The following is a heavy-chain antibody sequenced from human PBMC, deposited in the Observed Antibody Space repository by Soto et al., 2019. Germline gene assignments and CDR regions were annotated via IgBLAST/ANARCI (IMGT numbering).Heavy chain of an antibody. V-gene: IGHV3-23*01. J-gene: IGHJ4*02. Sequence: EVQLLESGGGLVQPGGSLRLSCAASGFTFSSYAMSWVRQAPGKGPEWVSTISARGGNTYYADSVKGRFTISRDNSKDTLYLQMNSLRAEDTAVYYCAKVLLRYFDYWGQGTLVTVSS. CDR1: GFTFSSYA. CDR2: ISARGGNT. D-gene: IGHD3-10*01. CDR3: AKVLLRYFDY.